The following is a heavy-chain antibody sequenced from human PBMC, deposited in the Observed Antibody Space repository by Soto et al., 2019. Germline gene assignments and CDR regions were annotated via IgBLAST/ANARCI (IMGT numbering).Heavy chain of an antibody. D-gene: IGHD3-22*01. CDR2: ISWNSVRM. CDR1: GFRFDDYA. CDR3: ANDRSYYSIDY. V-gene: IGHV3-9*01. J-gene: IGHJ4*02. Sequence: GGSLRLSCAGSGFRFDDYAMHWVRQAPGKGLEWVSGISWNSVRMGYVDSVKGRFTISRDNAQKSVYLQMNSLRVEDTALYYCANDRSYYSIDYWGQGTLVTVSS.